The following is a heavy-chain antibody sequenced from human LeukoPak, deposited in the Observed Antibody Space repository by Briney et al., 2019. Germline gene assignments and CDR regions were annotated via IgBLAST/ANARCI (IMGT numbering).Heavy chain of an antibody. CDR2: ISGPGTSI. D-gene: IGHD5-18*01. CDR3: ARGKYTAAFDI. J-gene: IGHJ3*02. CDR1: GFTFSDYY. Sequence: GGSLRLSCAASGFTFSDYYMTWFRQAPGKGLEWVSYISGPGTSISYADSVQGRFTISRDNAKNSLYLQVNTLRVEDSAVYYCARGKYTAAFDIWGQGTMVTVSS. V-gene: IGHV3-11*04.